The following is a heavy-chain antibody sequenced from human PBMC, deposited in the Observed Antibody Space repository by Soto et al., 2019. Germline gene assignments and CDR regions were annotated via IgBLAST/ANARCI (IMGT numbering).Heavy chain of an antibody. CDR3: TRRYNGNDYYFDP. CDR2: SYYSGTS. CDR1: GGSIRVHSYY. Sequence: SSTLSLTCTVSGGSIRVHSYYWTLILKTPGKGLEWVGSSYYSGTSYFNPALKGRVTISVDTSTNQFSLSLTSVTAEDTAVYYCTRRYNGNDYYFDPWGQGTLVTVSS. V-gene: IGHV4-39*01. D-gene: IGHD1-20*01. J-gene: IGHJ5*02.